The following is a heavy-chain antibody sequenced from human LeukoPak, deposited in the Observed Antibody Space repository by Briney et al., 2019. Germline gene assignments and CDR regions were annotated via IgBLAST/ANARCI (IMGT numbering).Heavy chain of an antibody. CDR3: ARGGSGGSGLYSGAFDI. V-gene: IGHV4-61*01. Sequence: SETLSLTCTVSGGSVSSGSYYWGWIRQPPGKGLECIGYIYYTGSTNYNPSLKSRATISADTSKNQFSLKLSSVTAADTAVYYCARGGSGGSGLYSGAFDIWGQGTMVTVSS. D-gene: IGHD6-19*01. CDR1: GGSVSSGSYY. J-gene: IGHJ3*02. CDR2: IYYTGST.